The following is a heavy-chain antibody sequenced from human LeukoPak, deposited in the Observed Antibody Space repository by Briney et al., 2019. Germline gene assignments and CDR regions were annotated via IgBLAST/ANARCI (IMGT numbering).Heavy chain of an antibody. J-gene: IGHJ5*02. CDR1: DGSINSTSSY. D-gene: IGHD2-15*01. Sequence: SETLSLTCTVSDGSINSTSSYWGWVRQPPGKGLEWIGSIDYSGSTSYNPSLKSRVTISVDTSKNKVSLRLSFVTAADTAVYYCARHVFRWLLNWFDPWGQGTLVTVSS. CDR3: ARHVFRWLLNWFDP. CDR2: IDYSGST. V-gene: IGHV4-39*01.